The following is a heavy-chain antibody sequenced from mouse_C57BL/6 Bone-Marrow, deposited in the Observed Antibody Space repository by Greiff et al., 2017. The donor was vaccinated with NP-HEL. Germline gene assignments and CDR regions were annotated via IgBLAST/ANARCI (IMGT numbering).Heavy chain of an antibody. D-gene: IGHD1-1*01. CDR2: IYPRSGNT. CDR1: GYTFTSYG. J-gene: IGHJ1*03. CDR3: AGYYYGSSSHWYFDV. V-gene: IGHV1-81*01. Sequence: QVQLQQSGAELARPGASVKLSCKASGYTFTSYGIRWVKQRTGQGLEWIGEIYPRSGNTYYNEKFKGKATLTADKSSSTAYMELRSLTSEDSAVYFCAGYYYGSSSHWYFDVWGTGTTVTVSS.